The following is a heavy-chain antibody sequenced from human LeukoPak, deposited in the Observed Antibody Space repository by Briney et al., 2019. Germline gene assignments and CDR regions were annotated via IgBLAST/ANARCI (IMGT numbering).Heavy chain of an antibody. CDR2: IYYSGST. Sequence: SETLSLTCTVCGGSISSRSYYWGWIRQPPGKGLVWLGSIYYSGSTYYNPSLKSRVTISVHTSKNQFSLKLSSVTAADTAVYYCARTNWGGLDYFDYWGQGTLVTVSS. D-gene: IGHD7-27*01. J-gene: IGHJ4*02. V-gene: IGHV4-39*01. CDR3: ARTNWGGLDYFDY. CDR1: GGSISSRSYY.